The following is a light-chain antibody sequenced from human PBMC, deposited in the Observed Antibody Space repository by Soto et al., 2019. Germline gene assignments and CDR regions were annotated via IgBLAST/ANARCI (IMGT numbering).Light chain of an antibody. CDR2: GVS. V-gene: IGKV1-39*01. Sequence: DVQMTQSPSSLSASVGDRVTITCRASQSISSFLNWYQQKPGKAPKLLIFGVSSLGSGVPSRFSGSGSETDSALTITTLQPEDFATYYCQQSHSIPRTFGPGTKVDIK. CDR3: QQSHSIPRT. J-gene: IGKJ1*01. CDR1: QSISSF.